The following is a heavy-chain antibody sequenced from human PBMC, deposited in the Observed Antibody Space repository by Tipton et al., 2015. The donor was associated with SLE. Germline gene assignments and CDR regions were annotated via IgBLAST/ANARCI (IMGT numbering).Heavy chain of an antibody. Sequence: TLSLTCTVSSGSISSYYWSWIRQPPGKGLEWIGYIYYSGSTNYNPSLKSRVTISVDTSKNQFSLKLSSVTAADTAVYYCARESVLYYYDSSGYYSPASDIWGQGTMVTVSS. CDR2: IYYSGST. J-gene: IGHJ3*02. D-gene: IGHD3-22*01. CDR1: SGSISSYY. CDR3: ARESVLYYYDSSGYYSPASDI. V-gene: IGHV4-59*01.